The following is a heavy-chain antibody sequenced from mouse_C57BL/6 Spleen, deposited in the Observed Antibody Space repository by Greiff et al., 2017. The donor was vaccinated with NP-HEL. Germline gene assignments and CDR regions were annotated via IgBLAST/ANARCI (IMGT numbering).Heavy chain of an antibody. Sequence: QVQLQQPGAELVRPGSSVKLSCKASGYTFTSYWMDWVKQRPGQGLEWIGNIYPSDSETHYNQKFKDKATLTVDKSSSTAYMQLSSLTSEDSAVYYCARAGYYDYDEGFAYWGQGTLVTVSA. J-gene: IGHJ3*01. CDR2: IYPSDSET. D-gene: IGHD2-4*01. V-gene: IGHV1-61*01. CDR1: GYTFTSYW. CDR3: ARAGYYDYDEGFAY.